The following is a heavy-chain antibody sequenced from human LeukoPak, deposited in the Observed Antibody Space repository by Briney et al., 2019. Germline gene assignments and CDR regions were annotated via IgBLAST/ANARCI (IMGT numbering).Heavy chain of an antibody. Sequence: GGSLRLSCAASGFTFSSYAMSWVRQAPGKGLEWVSAISGSGGSTYYADSVKGRFTISRDNSKNTLYPQMNSLRAEDTAVCYRAKASFTSGWSHYYYYMDVWGKGTTVTVSS. J-gene: IGHJ6*03. V-gene: IGHV3-23*01. CDR3: AKASFTSGWSHYYYYMDV. CDR2: ISGSGGST. CDR1: GFTFSSYA. D-gene: IGHD6-19*01.